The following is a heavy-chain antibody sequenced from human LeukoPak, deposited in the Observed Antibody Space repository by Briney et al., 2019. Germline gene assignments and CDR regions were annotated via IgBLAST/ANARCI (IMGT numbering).Heavy chain of an antibody. J-gene: IGHJ5*02. CDR1: RYTFTSYY. D-gene: IGHD3-22*01. CDR3: ASLFSSGPLGGP. CDR2: INPSGGST. Sequence: ASVKVSCKASRYTFTSYYMHWVRQAPGQGLEWMGIINPSGGSTSYAQKFQGRVTMTRDTSTSTVYMELSSLRSEDTAVYYCASLFSSGPLGGPWGQGTLVTVSS. V-gene: IGHV1-46*01.